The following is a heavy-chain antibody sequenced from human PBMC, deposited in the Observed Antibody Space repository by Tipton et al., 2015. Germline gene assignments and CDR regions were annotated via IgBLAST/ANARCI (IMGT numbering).Heavy chain of an antibody. CDR3: ARFMGYSYGPDNWFDP. CDR1: GGSFSDYY. D-gene: IGHD5-18*01. J-gene: IGHJ5*02. V-gene: IGHV4-59*01. Sequence: TLSLTCTVSGGSFSDYYWSWIRQPPGKGLEWIGYIYYSGSTNYNPSLKSRVTISVDTSKNRFSLKLSSVTAADTAVYYCARFMGYSYGPDNWFDPWGQGTLVTVSS. CDR2: IYYSGST.